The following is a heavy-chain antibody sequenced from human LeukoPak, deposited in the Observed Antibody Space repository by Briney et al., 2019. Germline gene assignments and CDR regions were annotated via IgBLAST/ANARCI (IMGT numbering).Heavy chain of an antibody. Sequence: PGGSLRLSCAASGFAFSSYNMKWVRQAPGKGLEWVSFISTTSTYIYYADSGKGRFTVSRDNSKNLLYLQMDSLRVEDTAVYYCARAGTCSSTSCDGGIEYWGQGTLVTVSS. CDR2: ISTTSTYI. D-gene: IGHD2-2*01. J-gene: IGHJ4*02. CDR1: GFAFSSYN. CDR3: ARAGTCSSTSCDGGIEY. V-gene: IGHV3-21*06.